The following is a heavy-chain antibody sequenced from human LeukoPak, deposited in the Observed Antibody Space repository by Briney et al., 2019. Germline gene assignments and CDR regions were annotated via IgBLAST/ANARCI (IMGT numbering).Heavy chain of an antibody. CDR1: GFTFSTSA. Sequence: ASVKVSCKASGFTFSTSAVQWVRQARGQRLEWIGWIIVGSGATNYAQSLQGRFTITRDMSTNTAYMELGSLGAEDSAVYYCAAELYGVYTDCCTFHIWGQGTMVTVSS. CDR2: IIVGSGAT. CDR3: AAELYGVYTDCCTFHI. D-gene: IGHD4-17*01. J-gene: IGHJ3*02. V-gene: IGHV1-58*01.